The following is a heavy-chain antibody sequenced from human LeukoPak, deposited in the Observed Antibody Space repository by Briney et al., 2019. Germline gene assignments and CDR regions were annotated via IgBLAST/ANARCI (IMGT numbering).Heavy chain of an antibody. CDR3: ARVKHDYSNWGDYYYYYMDV. CDR2: INPSGGST. J-gene: IGHJ6*03. Sequence: ASVKVSCKASGYTFTSYYMHWVRQAPGQGLEWMGIINPSGGSTSYAQKFQGRVTMTRDMSTSTVYMELSSLRSEDTAVYYCARVKHDYSNWGDYYYYYMDVWGKGTTVTVSS. V-gene: IGHV1-46*01. CDR1: GYTFTSYY. D-gene: IGHD4-11*01.